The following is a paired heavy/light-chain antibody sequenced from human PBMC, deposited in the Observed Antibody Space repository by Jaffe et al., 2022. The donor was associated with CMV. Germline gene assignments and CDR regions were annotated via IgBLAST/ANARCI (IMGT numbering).Light chain of an antibody. CDR2: WAS. V-gene: IGKV4-1*01. Sequence: DIVMTQSPDSLAVSLGERATINCKSSQSVLFGSSNRHHLTWYQQKPGQPPKLLIYWASTRASGVPDRFNGSGSGTDFTLTISSLRPEDVAIYYCQQYCSPPYTFGQGTKLEIK. CDR3: QQYCSPPYT. CDR1: QSVLFGSSNRHH. J-gene: IGKJ2*01.
Heavy chain of an antibody. CDR3: ARGAGGLDQ. V-gene: IGHV3-74*03. CDR2: VDSDGTST. Sequence: EVQLVESGGGLVQPGGSLRLSCAASGFTFSNFWMHWVRQAPGKGLMWVSYVDSDGTSTAYADSVKGRFTVSRDNAKNTVYLQMNGLRAEDTAVYYCARGAGGLDQWGQGTLVTVSS. D-gene: IGHD3-16*01. CDR1: GFTFSNFW. J-gene: IGHJ4*02.